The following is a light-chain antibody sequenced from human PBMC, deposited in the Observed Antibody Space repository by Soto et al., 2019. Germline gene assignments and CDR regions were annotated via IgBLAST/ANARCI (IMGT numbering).Light chain of an antibody. Sequence: QSVLTQPPSVSAAPGQKVTISCSGFSSNIGNNYVSWYQQVPGTAPKLLIYENNKRPSVIPDRFSGSKSRTSATLDITGLQTGDEADYYCGTWDSSLGAGVFGGGTKLTVL. J-gene: IGLJ2*01. CDR2: ENN. V-gene: IGLV1-51*01. CDR1: SSNIGNNY. CDR3: GTWDSSLGAGV.